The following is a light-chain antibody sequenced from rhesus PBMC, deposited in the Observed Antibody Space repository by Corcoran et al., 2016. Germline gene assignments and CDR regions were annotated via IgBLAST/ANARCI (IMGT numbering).Light chain of an antibody. Sequence: IVMTQSPATLSLSPGARATLSCRASQNVGTYVAWYQQRPGQSPRLLFYGASIRATGIPDRFSGSGSGTELTLTISSLEPEAFAVYYCQKYSSSPPYSFGQGTKVEIK. CDR3: QKYSSSPPYS. J-gene: IGKJ2*01. CDR2: GAS. V-gene: IGKV3-53*02. CDR1: QNVGTY.